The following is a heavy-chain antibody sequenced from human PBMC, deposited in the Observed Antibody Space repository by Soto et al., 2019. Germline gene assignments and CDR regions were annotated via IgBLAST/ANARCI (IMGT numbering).Heavy chain of an antibody. CDR1: GGTFSSYA. J-gene: IGHJ4*02. D-gene: IGHD3-22*01. Sequence: SVKVSCKASGGTFSSYAISWVRQATGQELEWMGGIIPIFGTANYAQKFQGRVTITADESTSTAYMELSSLRSEDTAVYYCARDSRPYYYDSSGYYYAAYWGQGTLVTVSS. CDR2: IIPIFGTA. V-gene: IGHV1-69*13. CDR3: ARDSRPYYYDSSGYYYAAY.